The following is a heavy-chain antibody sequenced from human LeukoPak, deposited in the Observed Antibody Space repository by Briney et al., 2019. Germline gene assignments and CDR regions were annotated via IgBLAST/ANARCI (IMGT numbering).Heavy chain of an antibody. D-gene: IGHD6-13*01. CDR1: GFTFSSYG. V-gene: IGHV3-33*06. CDR3: AKDGPAAAGSTWKYYYYYFMDV. J-gene: IGHJ6*03. Sequence: PGRSLRLSCAASGFTFSSYGMHWVRQAPGKGLEWVADIWYDGSNKYYADSVKGRFTISRDNSKNTLYLQMNSLRAEDTAVYYCAKDGPAAAGSTWKYYYYYFMDVWGKGTTVTVSS. CDR2: IWYDGSNK.